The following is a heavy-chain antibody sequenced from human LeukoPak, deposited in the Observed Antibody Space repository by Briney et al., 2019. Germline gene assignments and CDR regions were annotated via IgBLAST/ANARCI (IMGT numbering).Heavy chain of an antibody. D-gene: IGHD3-22*01. V-gene: IGHV6-1*01. Sequence: SQTLSLTCAISGDSASSNSAAWNWIRQSPSRGLEWLGRTYYRSKWYNDYAVSVKSRITINPDTSKNQFSLQLNSVTPEDTAVYYCARERSSYYDSSGQTVFDYWGQGTLVTVSS. CDR3: ARERSSYYDSSGQTVFDY. CDR2: TYYRSKWYN. J-gene: IGHJ4*02. CDR1: GDSASSNSAA.